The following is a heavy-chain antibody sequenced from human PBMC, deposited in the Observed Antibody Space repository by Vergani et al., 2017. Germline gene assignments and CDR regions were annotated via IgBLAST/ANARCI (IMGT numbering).Heavy chain of an antibody. CDR3: ARARPSTGTTSGGVSRWFDP. J-gene: IGHJ5*02. CDR1: GGTFSSYA. D-gene: IGHD1-7*01. CDR2: INPNSGGT. V-gene: IGHV1-2*02. Sequence: QVQLVQSGAEVKKPGSSVKVSCKASGGTFSSYAISWVRQAPGQGLEWMGWINPNSGGTNYAQKFQGRVTMTRDTSISTAYMELSRLRSDDTAVYYCARARPSTGTTSGGVSRWFDPWGQGTLVTVSS.